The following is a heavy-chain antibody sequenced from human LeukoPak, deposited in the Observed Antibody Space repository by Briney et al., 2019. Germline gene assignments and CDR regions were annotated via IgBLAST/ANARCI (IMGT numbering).Heavy chain of an antibody. CDR3: AKDKHYDFWSGYSRMDV. V-gene: IGHV3-21*04. Sequence: PGGSLRLSCAASGFTFSSYSMNWVRQAPGKGLEWVSSISSSSSYIYYADSVKGRFTISRDNAKNSLYLQMNSLRAEDTALYYCAKDKHYDFWSGYSRMDVWGQGTTVTVSS. CDR2: ISSSSSYI. J-gene: IGHJ6*02. CDR1: GFTFSSYS. D-gene: IGHD3-3*01.